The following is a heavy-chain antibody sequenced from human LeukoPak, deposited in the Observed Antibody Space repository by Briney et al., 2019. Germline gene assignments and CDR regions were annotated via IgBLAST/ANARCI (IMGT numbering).Heavy chain of an antibody. D-gene: IGHD2-2*01. J-gene: IGHJ5*02. CDR1: GGSISSSSYY. V-gene: IGHV4-39*07. CDR2: INHSGST. CDR3: ARALGVPAASGGFWFDP. Sequence: SETLSLTCTVSGGSISSSSYYWSWIRQPPGKGLEWIGEINHSGSTNYNPSLKSRVTISVDTSKNQFSLKLSSVTAADTAVYYCARALGVPAASGGFWFDPWGQGTLVTVSS.